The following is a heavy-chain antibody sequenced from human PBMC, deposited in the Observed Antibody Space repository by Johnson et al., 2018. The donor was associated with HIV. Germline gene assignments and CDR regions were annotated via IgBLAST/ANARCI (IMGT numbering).Heavy chain of an antibody. V-gene: IGHV3-20*04. J-gene: IGHJ3*01. CDR1: GFTFEDHG. Sequence: VQLVESGGGVVQPGRSLRLSCAASGFTFEDHGMSWVRQAPRKGLAWGAGINWDDGTTGYADTGKGRVTIFRASAKNSLYLDVNSLNAEDTALYYCARGGWSSSIYDAFDLWGHGTMVTVSS. CDR3: ARGGWSSSIYDAFDL. CDR2: INWDDGTT. D-gene: IGHD6-13*01.